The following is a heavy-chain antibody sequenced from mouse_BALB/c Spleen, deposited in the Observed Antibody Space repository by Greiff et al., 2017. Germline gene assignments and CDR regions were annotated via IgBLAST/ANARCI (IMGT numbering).Heavy chain of an antibody. CDR2: ISSGGSYT. CDR3: ARHYYGSSLFAY. CDR1: GFTFSSYA. D-gene: IGHD1-1*01. J-gene: IGHJ3*01. V-gene: IGHV5-9-3*01. Sequence: DVQLVESGGGLVKPGGSLKLSCAASGFTFSSYAMSWVRQTPEKRLEWVATISSGGSYTYYPDSVKGRFTISRDNAKNTLYLQMSSLRSEDTAMYYCARHYYGSSLFAYWGQGTLVTVSA.